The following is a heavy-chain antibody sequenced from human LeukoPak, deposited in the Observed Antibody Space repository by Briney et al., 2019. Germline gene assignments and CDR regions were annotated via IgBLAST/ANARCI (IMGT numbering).Heavy chain of an antibody. CDR3: ARGEGVGASMLEYYFDY. J-gene: IGHJ4*02. Sequence: GASVKVSCKASGGTFSSYAISWVRQAPGQGLEWMGGIIPIFGTANYAQKFQGRVTITADESTSTAYMELSSLRSEDTAVYYCARGEGVGASMLEYYFDYWGQGTLVTVSS. CDR2: IIPIFGTA. CDR1: GGTFSSYA. D-gene: IGHD1-26*01. V-gene: IGHV1-69*13.